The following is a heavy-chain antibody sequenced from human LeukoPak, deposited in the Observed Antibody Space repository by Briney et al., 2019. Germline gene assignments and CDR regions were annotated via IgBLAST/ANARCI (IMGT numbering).Heavy chain of an antibody. D-gene: IGHD3-9*01. CDR1: GYTFTSYY. J-gene: IGHJ3*02. CDR3: ARDTPPALNYDILTGYWRLDVFDI. Sequence: GASVKVSCKASGYTFTSYYMHWVRQAPGQGLEWMGWISAYNCNTNYAQKFQGRVTMTTDTSTSTAYMELRSLRSDDTAVYYCARDTPPALNYDILTGYWRLDVFDIWGQGTMVTVSS. CDR2: ISAYNCNT. V-gene: IGHV1-18*04.